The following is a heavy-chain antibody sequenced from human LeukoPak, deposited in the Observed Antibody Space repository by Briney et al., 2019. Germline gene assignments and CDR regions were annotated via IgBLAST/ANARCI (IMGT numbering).Heavy chain of an antibody. Sequence: MPSETLSLTCTVSGASITQHYWSWIRQPPGKGLEYIGYFYYDGSTNYTSSVRSRVTILVDTSKNQFTLNLRSVTAADTAKYYCTRGITGHYRSLGGFAFDIWGQGTMVAVSS. CDR3: TRGITGHYRSLGGFAFDI. CDR2: FYYDGST. J-gene: IGHJ3*02. V-gene: IGHV4-59*11. CDR1: GASITQHY. D-gene: IGHD3-16*01.